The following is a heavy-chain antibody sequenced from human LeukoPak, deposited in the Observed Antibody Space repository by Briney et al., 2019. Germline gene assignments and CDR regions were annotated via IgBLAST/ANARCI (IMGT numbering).Heavy chain of an antibody. CDR1: GFTFSSYG. Sequence: GGSLRLSCAASGFTFSSYGMHWVRQAPGKGLEWVAVIWYDGSNKYYADSVKGRFTISRDNSKNTLYLQMNSLRAEDTAVYYCARDLASLSGSYWVGIFDYWGQGTLVTVSS. CDR3: ARDLASLSGSYWVGIFDY. J-gene: IGHJ4*02. CDR2: IWYDGSNK. D-gene: IGHD1-26*01. V-gene: IGHV3-33*01.